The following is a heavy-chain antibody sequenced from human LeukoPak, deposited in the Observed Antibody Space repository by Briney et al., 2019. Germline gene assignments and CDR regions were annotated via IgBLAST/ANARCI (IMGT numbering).Heavy chain of an antibody. CDR3: ARVDTVMAYYFDL. CDR1: GFTFSNYG. Sequence: PGGSLRLSCAASGFTFSNYGMSWVRQAPGKGLEWVSTIYSGGTTYYADSVMGRFTISRHNSRNTLYLQMNSLRAEDTAVYYCARVDTVMAYYFDLWGQGTLVTVSS. CDR2: IYSGGTT. V-gene: IGHV3-53*04. D-gene: IGHD5-18*01. J-gene: IGHJ4*02.